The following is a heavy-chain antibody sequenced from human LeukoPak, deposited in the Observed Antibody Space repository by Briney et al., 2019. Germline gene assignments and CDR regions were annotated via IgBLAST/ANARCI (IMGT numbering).Heavy chain of an antibody. CDR1: GFTFSSYW. CDR3: ARNGAITMVRGADY. CDR2: INGDGRNI. Sequence: HAGGSLRLSCVASGFTFSSYWMHWVRQDPRKGLVWVSRINGDGRNINYADSVRGRFTISRDNAKNSLYLQMNSLRAEDTAVYYCARNGAITMVRGADYWGQGTLVTVSS. J-gene: IGHJ4*02. V-gene: IGHV3-74*01. D-gene: IGHD3-10*01.